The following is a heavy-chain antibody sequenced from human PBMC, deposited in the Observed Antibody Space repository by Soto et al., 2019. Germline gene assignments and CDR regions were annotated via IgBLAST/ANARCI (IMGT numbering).Heavy chain of an antibody. D-gene: IGHD6-13*01. Sequence: NPGKGLEWIGYVYYSGSTYYNPSLKSRVTISVDTSKNQFSLKLSSGTAADTAVYYCLCFKVAEGIRGDV. V-gene: IGHV4-31*02. J-gene: IGHJ6*01. CDR3: LCFKVAEGIRGDV. CDR2: VYYSGST.